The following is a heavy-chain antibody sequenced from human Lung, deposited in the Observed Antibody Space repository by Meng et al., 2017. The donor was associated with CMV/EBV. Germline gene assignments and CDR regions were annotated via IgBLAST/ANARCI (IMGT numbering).Heavy chain of an antibody. V-gene: IGHV3-30-3*01. CDR3: AKAHEILGSCSLTSCYWGVDY. J-gene: IGHJ4*02. CDR1: GFTFSSFA. D-gene: IGHD2-2*01. CDR2: MSYDGGNK. Sequence: GGSLRLSCAASGFTFSSFAMHWVRQAPGKGLEWVAVMSYDGGNKYYADSVMGRFTISRDNSKSALYLQMNSLRVEDTAVYYCAKAHEILGSCSLTSCYWGVDYWGQGTRVTCAS.